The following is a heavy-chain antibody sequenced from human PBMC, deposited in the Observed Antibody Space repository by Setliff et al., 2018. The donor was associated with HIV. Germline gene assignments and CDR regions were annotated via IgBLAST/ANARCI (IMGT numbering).Heavy chain of an antibody. V-gene: IGHV1-2*02. CDR2: INPKSGGK. CDR3: ARAAIPMAGLDY. J-gene: IGHJ4*02. Sequence: ASVTVSCKASGYTFNDNCIHWVRQAPGQGLEGMGRINPKSGGKSYAQKFKDRVTMTRDTANSTAYMELTSMRFDDTAVYYCARAAIPMAGLDYWGQGTLVTVSS. D-gene: IGHD6-19*01. CDR1: GYTFNDNC.